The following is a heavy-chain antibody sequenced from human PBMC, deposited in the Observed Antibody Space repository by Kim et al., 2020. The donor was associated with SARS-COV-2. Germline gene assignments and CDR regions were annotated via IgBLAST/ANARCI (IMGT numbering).Heavy chain of an antibody. V-gene: IGHV4-59*13. D-gene: IGHD2-15*01. J-gene: IGHJ6*02. CDR3: ARVGGYCSGGSCYSEANPYYYYGMDV. CDR2: IYYSGST. Sequence: SETLSLTCTVSGGSISSYYWSWIRQPPGKGLEWIGYIYYSGSTNYNPSLKSRVTISVDTSKNQFSLKLSSVTAADTAVYYCARVGGYCSGGSCYSEANPYYYYGMDVWGQGTTVTVSS. CDR1: GGSISSYY.